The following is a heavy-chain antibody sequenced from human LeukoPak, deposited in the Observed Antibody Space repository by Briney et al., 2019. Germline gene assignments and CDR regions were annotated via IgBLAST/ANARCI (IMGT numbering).Heavy chain of an antibody. CDR1: GFTFSSYA. CDR2: ISYDGSDK. D-gene: IGHD1/OR15-1a*01. Sequence: PGGPLRLSCAASGFTFSSYAMHWVRQAPGKGLEWVAVISYDGSDKYYADSVKGRFTISRDNSKNTLFLQMNSLRAEDTAVYYCAKDRLGQLALDVWGQGTTVTVSS. V-gene: IGHV3-30*04. CDR3: AKDRLGQLALDV. J-gene: IGHJ6*02.